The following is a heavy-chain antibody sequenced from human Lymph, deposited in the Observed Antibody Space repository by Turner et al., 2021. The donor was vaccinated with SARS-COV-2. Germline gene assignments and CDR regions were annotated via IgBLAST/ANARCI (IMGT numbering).Heavy chain of an antibody. Sequence: EVQLLESGGGLVQPGGFLRLSCAASVFTFSSYAMSWVREARGKGLEWVSAISGSGGDTYSADSVKGRFTISRDNSKNTLYLQMNSLRAEDTAVYYCAKGVRGAMIVVVIPYFDYWGQGTLVTVSS. J-gene: IGHJ4*02. D-gene: IGHD3-22*01. CDR2: ISGSGGDT. CDR1: VFTFSSYA. CDR3: AKGVRGAMIVVVIPYFDY. V-gene: IGHV3-23*01.